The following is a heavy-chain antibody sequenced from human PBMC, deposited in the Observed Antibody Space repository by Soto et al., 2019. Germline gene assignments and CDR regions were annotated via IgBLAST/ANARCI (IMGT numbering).Heavy chain of an antibody. CDR2: IYYSGST. CDR1: GGSVSSGSYY. CDR3: ARDQDGATYYYYGMDV. Sequence: PSETLSLTCTVSGGSVSSGSYYWSWIRQPPGKGLEWIGYIYYSGSTNYNPSLKSRVTISVDTSKNQFSLKLSSVTAADTAVYYCARDQDGATYYYYGMDVWGQGTTVTVSS. D-gene: IGHD1-26*01. V-gene: IGHV4-61*01. J-gene: IGHJ6*02.